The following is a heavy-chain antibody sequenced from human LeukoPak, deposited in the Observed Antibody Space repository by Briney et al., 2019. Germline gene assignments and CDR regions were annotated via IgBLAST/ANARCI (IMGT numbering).Heavy chain of an antibody. Sequence: SETLSLTCAVYGGSFSGYYWSWIRQPPGKGLEWIGEINHSGSTNYNPSLKSRVTISVDTSKNQFSLKLSSVTAADTAVYYCARAYGSGSYYTDYWGQGTLVTVSS. V-gene: IGHV4-34*01. J-gene: IGHJ4*02. CDR3: ARAYGSGSYYTDY. CDR1: GGSFSGYY. CDR2: INHSGST. D-gene: IGHD3-10*01.